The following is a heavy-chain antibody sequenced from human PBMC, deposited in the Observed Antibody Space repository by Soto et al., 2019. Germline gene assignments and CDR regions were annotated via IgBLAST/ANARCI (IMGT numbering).Heavy chain of an antibody. CDR2: ISAYNGNT. Sequence: ASVKVSCKASGYTFTSYGISWVRQAPGQGLEWMGWISAYNGNTNYAQKLQGRVTMTTDTSTSTAYMELRSLRSDDTAVYYCARDLPHGSGSFLPHFDYWGQGTLVTVSS. CDR3: ARDLPHGSGSFLPHFDY. D-gene: IGHD3-10*01. V-gene: IGHV1-18*01. J-gene: IGHJ4*02. CDR1: GYTFTSYG.